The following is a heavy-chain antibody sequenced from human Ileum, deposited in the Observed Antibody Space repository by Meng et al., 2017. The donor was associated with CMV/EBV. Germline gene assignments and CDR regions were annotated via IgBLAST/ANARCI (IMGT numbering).Heavy chain of an antibody. CDR1: GFTFDDYS. J-gene: IGHJ4*02. CDR2: INWDGTNT. CDR3: ARDGH. V-gene: IGHV3-43*01. Sequence: VQVVGLGGLVVQTGGSLRLSCAASGFTFDDYSMHWVRQRPGKGLEWISIINWDGTNTDYADSVRGRFTISRDNSRNSLYLEMNSLRTEDTAFYFCARDGHWGQGTLVTVSS.